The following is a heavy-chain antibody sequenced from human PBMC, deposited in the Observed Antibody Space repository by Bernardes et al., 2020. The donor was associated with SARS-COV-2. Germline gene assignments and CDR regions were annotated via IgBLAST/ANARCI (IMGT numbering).Heavy chain of an antibody. Sequence: SETLSLTCTVSGGSISSYYWSWIRQPPGKGLEWIGYIYYSGSTNYNPSLKSRVTISVDTSKNQFSLKLSSVTAADTAVYYCARLNRQWLVVDAFDIWGQGTMVTVSS. CDR1: GGSISSYY. CDR2: IYYSGST. CDR3: ARLNRQWLVVDAFDI. V-gene: IGHV4-59*01. D-gene: IGHD6-19*01. J-gene: IGHJ3*02.